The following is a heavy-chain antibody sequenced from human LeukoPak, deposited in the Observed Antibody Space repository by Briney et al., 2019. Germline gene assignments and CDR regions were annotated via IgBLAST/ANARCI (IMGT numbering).Heavy chain of an antibody. Sequence: GGSLRLSCAASGFTFSRFSMNWVRQAPGKGLEWVSYISSSSGTIYYADSVKGRFTISRDNSKNTLYLQMNSLRAEDTAVYYCAKGSSSSDAFDIWGQGTMVTVSS. CDR1: GFTFSRFS. CDR3: AKGSSSSDAFDI. D-gene: IGHD6-6*01. V-gene: IGHV3-48*01. J-gene: IGHJ3*02. CDR2: ISSSSGTI.